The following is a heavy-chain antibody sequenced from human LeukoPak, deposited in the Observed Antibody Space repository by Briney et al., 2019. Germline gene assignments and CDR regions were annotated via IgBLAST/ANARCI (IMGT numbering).Heavy chain of an antibody. Sequence: SGTLSLTCTVSGGSISNYYWNWIRQPPGKGLEWIGYIYDSGSTKYNPSLKSRVTISIDTSKNQFSLNLSSVTAADTAVYYCARDSGSSTHDPWGQGTLVTVSS. D-gene: IGHD2-2*01. CDR2: IYDSGST. V-gene: IGHV4-59*01. J-gene: IGHJ5*02. CDR3: ARDSGSSTHDP. CDR1: GGSISNYY.